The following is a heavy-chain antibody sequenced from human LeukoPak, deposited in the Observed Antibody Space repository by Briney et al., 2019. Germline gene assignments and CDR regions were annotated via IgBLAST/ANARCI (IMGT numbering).Heavy chain of an antibody. CDR3: ARVATQWLVRSYFDY. D-gene: IGHD6-19*01. J-gene: IGHJ4*02. CDR2: INPNSGGT. CDR1: GYTFTSYA. V-gene: IGHV1-2*02. Sequence: ASVKVSCKASGYTFTSYAMNWVRQAPGQGLEWMGWINPNSGGTNYAQKFQGRVTMTRDTSISTAYMELSRLRSDDTAVYYCARVATQWLVRSYFDYWGQGTLVTVSS.